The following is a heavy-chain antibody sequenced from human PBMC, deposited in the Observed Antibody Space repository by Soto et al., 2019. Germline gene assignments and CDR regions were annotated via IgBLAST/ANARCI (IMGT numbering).Heavy chain of an antibody. CDR3: ARELRDHFDY. Sequence: QVQLVESGGGVVQPGRSLRLSCAASGFTFSSYGMHWVRQAPGKGLEWVAVIWYDGSNKYYADPVKGRFTISRDNSKNTLYLQMNSLRAEDTAVYYCARELRDHFDYWGQGTLVTVSS. V-gene: IGHV3-33*01. CDR1: GFTFSSYG. CDR2: IWYDGSNK. D-gene: IGHD3-16*01. J-gene: IGHJ4*02.